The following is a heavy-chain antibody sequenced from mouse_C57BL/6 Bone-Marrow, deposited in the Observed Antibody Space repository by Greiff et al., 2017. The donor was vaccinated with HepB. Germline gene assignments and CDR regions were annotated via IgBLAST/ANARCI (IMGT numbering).Heavy chain of an antibody. CDR1: GFTFSDYG. J-gene: IGHJ2*01. D-gene: IGHD1-1*01. CDR2: ISNLAYSI. Sequence: EVQVVESGGGLVQPGGSLKLSCAASGFTFSDYGMAWVRQAPRKGPEWVAFISNLAYSIYYADTVTGRFTISRENAKNTLYLEMSSLRSEDTAMYYCARPRDYGSSFYFDYWGQGTTLTVSS. CDR3: ARPRDYGSSFYFDY. V-gene: IGHV5-15*01.